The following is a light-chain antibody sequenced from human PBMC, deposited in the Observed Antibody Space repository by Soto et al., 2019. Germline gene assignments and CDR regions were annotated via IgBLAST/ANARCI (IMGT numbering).Light chain of an antibody. Sequence: AIQVTQCPSSLSASVVYRVTITCRASQDIRNDLGWYQQKPGKAPKLLIYAASTLHSGVPSRFSGSGSGTDFTLEISRVEAEDVGVYYCMQNTQWPWTLGQGTKVDIK. CDR3: MQNTQWPWT. CDR2: AAS. CDR1: QDIRND. V-gene: IGKV1-6*02. J-gene: IGKJ1*01.